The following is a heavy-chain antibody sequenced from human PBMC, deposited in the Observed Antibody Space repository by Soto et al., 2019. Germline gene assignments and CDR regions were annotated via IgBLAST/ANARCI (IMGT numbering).Heavy chain of an antibody. Sequence: PSETLSLTCTVSGDPINNYYWSWIRQPPGKGLEWIGYIYYSGNTKYNPSLKSRVTISVDTSKNQFSLRLTSVTAADTAVYYCARVGKVAATPPGMDVWGQGTTVTVSS. CDR3: ARVGKVAATPPGMDV. CDR2: IYYSGNT. J-gene: IGHJ6*02. D-gene: IGHD2-15*01. V-gene: IGHV4-59*12. CDR1: GDPINNYY.